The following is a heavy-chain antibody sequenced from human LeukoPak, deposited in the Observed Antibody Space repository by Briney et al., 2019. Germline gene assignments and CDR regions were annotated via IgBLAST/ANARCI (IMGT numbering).Heavy chain of an antibody. CDR1: GGSFSGYY. D-gene: IGHD6-13*01. CDR3: ARRLRGRMAAADRAVARPREDY. CDR2: INHSGST. Sequence: SETLSLTCAVYGGSFSGYYWSWIRQPPGKGLEWIGEINHSGSTDYNPSLKSRVTISVDTSKNQFSLKLSSVTAADTAVYYCARRLRGRMAAADRAVARPREDYWGQRTLGTGAS. V-gene: IGHV4-34*01. J-gene: IGHJ4*02.